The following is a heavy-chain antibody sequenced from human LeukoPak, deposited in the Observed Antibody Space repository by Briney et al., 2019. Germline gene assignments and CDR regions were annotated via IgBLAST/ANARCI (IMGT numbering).Heavy chain of an antibody. CDR1: GFTFSSYS. J-gene: IGHJ5*02. D-gene: IGHD3-22*01. CDR3: ARDTYYYGSSGYFPHGWFDP. CDR2: ITSSSSYI. Sequence: GGSLRLSCAASGFTFSSYSMNWVRQAPGKGLEWVSSITSSSSYIYYADSVKGRFTISRDNAKNSLYLQMNSLRAEDTAVYYCARDTYYYGSSGYFPHGWFDPWGQGTLVTVSS. V-gene: IGHV3-21*01.